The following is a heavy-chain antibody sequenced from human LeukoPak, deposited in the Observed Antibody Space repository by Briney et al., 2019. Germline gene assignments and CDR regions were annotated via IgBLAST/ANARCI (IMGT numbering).Heavy chain of an antibody. Sequence: GESLRLSCAASGFTFSSYTMTWVRQAPGKGLEWVSCISSDSSYIYYADSLKGRFTISRDNAKNSLYLQTNSLRVDDTAVYYCAINHRDGYSELGYWGQGTLVTVSS. CDR2: ISSDSSYI. CDR1: GFTFSSYT. D-gene: IGHD5-24*01. J-gene: IGHJ4*02. CDR3: AINHRDGYSELGY. V-gene: IGHV3-21*01.